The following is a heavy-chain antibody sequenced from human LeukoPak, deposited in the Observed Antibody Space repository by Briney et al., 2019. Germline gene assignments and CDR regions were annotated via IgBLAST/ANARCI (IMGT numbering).Heavy chain of an antibody. J-gene: IGHJ4*02. CDR2: ISGSGDTT. Sequence: GGSLRLSCAASGLTFYGYGMSWVRQAPGKGLEWVSGISGSGDTTYYADSVKGRFTISRDNSKNTRFLQMNSLRVEDTAVYYCAKGHSAHGTGFDCWGQGTLVAVS. D-gene: IGHD1-14*01. CDR3: AKGHSAHGTGFDC. CDR1: GLTFYGYG. V-gene: IGHV3-23*01.